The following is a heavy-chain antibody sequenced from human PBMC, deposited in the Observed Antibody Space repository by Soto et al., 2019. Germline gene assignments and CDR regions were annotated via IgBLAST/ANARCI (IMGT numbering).Heavy chain of an antibody. D-gene: IGHD3-22*01. Sequence: XESLRISGKGSGYSVAGYWITWVRQKRGKGLEWMGRIDPSDSQTYYSPSFRGHVTISATKSITTVFLQWSSLRASDTAMYYCARQIYDSDTGPNFQYYFDSWGQGTPVTVSS. CDR2: IDPSDSQT. CDR1: GYSVAGYW. CDR3: ARQIYDSDTGPNFQYYFDS. V-gene: IGHV5-10-1*01. J-gene: IGHJ4*02.